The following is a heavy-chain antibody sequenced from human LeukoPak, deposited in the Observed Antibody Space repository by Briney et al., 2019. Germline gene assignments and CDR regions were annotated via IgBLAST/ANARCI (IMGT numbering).Heavy chain of an antibody. CDR3: ARLLGDATIYDL. V-gene: IGHV3-7*01. J-gene: IGHJ5*02. CDR2: IKQDGSVK. Sequence: PGGSLRLSCAASGLTFNRHWMSWVRQAPGKGLECVATIKQDGSVKHFVDSVKGRFIISRDNVENSLSLHMDNLRVEDTAMYYCARLLGDATIYDLWGQGTRVTVSS. D-gene: IGHD3-16*01. CDR1: GLTFNRHW.